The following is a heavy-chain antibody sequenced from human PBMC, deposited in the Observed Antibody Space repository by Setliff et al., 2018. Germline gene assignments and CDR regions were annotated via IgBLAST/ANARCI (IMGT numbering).Heavy chain of an antibody. D-gene: IGHD2-21*01. CDR1: GGSISGYY. J-gene: IGHJ4*02. CDR2: IYNNGRT. CDR3: ARSGMPRLLYVGY. V-gene: IGHV4-59*08. Sequence: SETLSLTCSVSGGSISGYYWSWLRQPPGKGLEWIGYIYNNGRTNYHPALKRRVTMSVDTSKNQLSLRLSSLTAADTAVYYCARSGMPRLLYVGYWGLETLVTVSS.